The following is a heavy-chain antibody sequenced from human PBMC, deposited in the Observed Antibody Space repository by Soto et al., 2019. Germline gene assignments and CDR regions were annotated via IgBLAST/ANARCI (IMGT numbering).Heavy chain of an antibody. CDR1: GFTFSSYS. CDR3: ARAGIAAAGYYYYGMDV. Sequence: EVQLVESGGGLVKPGGSLRLSCAASGFTFSSYSMNWVRQAPGKGLEWVSSISSSSSYIYYADSVKGRFTISRDNAKNSLYLQMNSLRAEDTAVYYCARAGIAAAGYYYYGMDVWGQVTTVTVS. CDR2: ISSSSSYI. V-gene: IGHV3-21*01. J-gene: IGHJ6*02. D-gene: IGHD6-13*01.